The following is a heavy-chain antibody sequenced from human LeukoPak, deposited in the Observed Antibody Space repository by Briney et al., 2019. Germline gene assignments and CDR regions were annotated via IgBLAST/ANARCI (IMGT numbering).Heavy chain of an antibody. Sequence: SETLSLTCTVSGHSISSSSYYWRRIPQPPGKGLDWIGIIYYNGITYYNPSLKSRVTISVDTSKNQFSLNLSSVTAADTAVYYCARLYYDSSGYYQICYFDYWGQGTLVTVSS. CDR2: IYYNGIT. D-gene: IGHD3-22*01. CDR1: GHSISSSSYY. CDR3: ARLYYDSSGYYQICYFDY. J-gene: IGHJ4*02. V-gene: IGHV4-39*01.